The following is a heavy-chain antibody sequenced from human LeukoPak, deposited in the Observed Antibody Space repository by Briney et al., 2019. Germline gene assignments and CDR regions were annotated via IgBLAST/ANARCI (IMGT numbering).Heavy chain of an antibody. CDR3: ARERGSIAARGAFDI. V-gene: IGHV3-48*03. J-gene: IGHJ3*02. CDR1: GFTFSSYE. D-gene: IGHD6-6*01. Sequence: GGSLRLSCAASGFTFSSYEMNWVRQAPGKGLEWVSYISSSGSTIYYADSVKGRFTISRDNAKNSLYLQMNSLRAEDTAVYYCARERGSIAARGAFDIWGQGAMVTVSS. CDR2: ISSSGSTI.